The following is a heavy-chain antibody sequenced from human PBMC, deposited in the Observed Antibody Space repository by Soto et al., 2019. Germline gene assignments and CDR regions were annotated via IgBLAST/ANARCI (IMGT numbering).Heavy chain of an antibody. CDR1: VFTCSSYE. V-gene: IGHV3-48*03. CDR3: ARGLKMYDY. CDR2: ISSIGSTI. Sequence: GSLRLSCAAPVFTCSSYEMNWVRQAPGKGLEWVSYISSIGSTIYYADAVKGRFTISRDNAKNSLYLQMNSLRAEDTAVYYCARGLKMYDYWGQGTLVTVSS. J-gene: IGHJ4*02.